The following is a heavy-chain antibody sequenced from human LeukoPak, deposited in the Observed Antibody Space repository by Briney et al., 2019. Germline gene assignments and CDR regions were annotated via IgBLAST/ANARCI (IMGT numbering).Heavy chain of an antibody. CDR2: IIPIFGIA. V-gene: IGHV1-69*04. Sequence: SVKVSCKAFGGTFSSYAISWVRQAPGQGLEWMGRIIPIFGIANYAQKFQGRVTITADKSTSTAYMELSSLRSEDTAVYYCARVRYSGYDFLWGQGTLVTVSS. D-gene: IGHD5-12*01. J-gene: IGHJ4*02. CDR3: ARVRYSGYDFL. CDR1: GGTFSSYA.